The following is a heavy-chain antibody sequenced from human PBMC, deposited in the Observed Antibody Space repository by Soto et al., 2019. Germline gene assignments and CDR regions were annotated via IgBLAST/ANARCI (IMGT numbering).Heavy chain of an antibody. CDR1: GFTFSSYA. J-gene: IGHJ3*02. CDR2: ISGSGGST. Sequence: GGSLRLSCAASGFTFSSYAMSWVRQAPGKGLEWVSAISGSGGSTYYADSVKGRFTISRDNSKNTLYLQMNSLRAEDTAVYYCAKDERYSSSWYEGHDAFDIWGQGTMVTVSS. D-gene: IGHD6-13*01. CDR3: AKDERYSSSWYEGHDAFDI. V-gene: IGHV3-23*01.